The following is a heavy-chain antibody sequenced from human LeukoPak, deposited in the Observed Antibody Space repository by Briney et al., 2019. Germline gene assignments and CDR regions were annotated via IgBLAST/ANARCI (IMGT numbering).Heavy chain of an antibody. CDR2: IYYSGST. Sequence: SETLSLTCTVSGGSISSSSYYWGWIRQPPGKGLEWIGSIYYSGSTYYNPSLKSRVTISVDTSKNQFSLKLSSVTAADTAVYYCARARGYSYGLYYFDYWGQGTLVTVSS. CDR3: ARARGYSYGLYYFDY. V-gene: IGHV4-39*07. J-gene: IGHJ4*02. CDR1: GGSISSSSYY. D-gene: IGHD5-18*01.